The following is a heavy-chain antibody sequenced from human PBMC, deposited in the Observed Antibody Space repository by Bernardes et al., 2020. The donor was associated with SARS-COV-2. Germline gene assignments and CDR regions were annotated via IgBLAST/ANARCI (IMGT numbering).Heavy chain of an antibody. CDR2: IYSSGGT. V-gene: IGHV4-4*07. CDR3: GRGSDYGIDY. CDR1: GGSIKNYY. J-gene: IGHJ4*02. D-gene: IGHD3-10*01. Sequence: SETLSLTCTVSGGSIKNYYCSWIRQPAGKGLEWIGRIYSSGGTNYNPSLKSRLTMSVDTSRNQLSLKLSSVTAADTAVYYCGRGSDYGIDYWGQGTLVTVSS.